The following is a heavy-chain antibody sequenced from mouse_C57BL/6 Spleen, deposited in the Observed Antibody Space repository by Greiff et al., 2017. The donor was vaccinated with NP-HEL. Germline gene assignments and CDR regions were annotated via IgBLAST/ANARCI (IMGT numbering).Heavy chain of an antibody. CDR2: ISYSGRT. CDR1: GYTITSDSG. Sequence: DVQLQESGPGLVKPSPSLSLTCTVTGYTITSDSGLNWIRQFPGNKLEWMGYISYSGRTNYNHSLKSRISITRDTSKNQLFLQLNSVNTEDTATYYCARTARIKYWGQGTTLTVSS. V-gene: IGHV3-2*02. D-gene: IGHD1-2*01. CDR3: ARTARIKY. J-gene: IGHJ2*01.